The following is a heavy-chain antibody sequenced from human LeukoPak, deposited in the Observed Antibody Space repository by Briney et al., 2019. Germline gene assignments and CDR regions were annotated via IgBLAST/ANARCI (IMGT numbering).Heavy chain of an antibody. V-gene: IGHV5-51*01. J-gene: IGHJ6*02. D-gene: IGHD2-15*01. CDR2: IYPGDSDT. CDR1: GYSFTSYW. Sequence: GESLKISCRGSGYSFTSYWIGWVRQMPGKGLEGMGIIYPGDSDTRYSPSFQGQVTISADKSISTAYLQWSSLKASDTAMYYCARYCSGGSCYGDYGMDVWGQGTTVTVSS. CDR3: ARYCSGGSCYGDYGMDV.